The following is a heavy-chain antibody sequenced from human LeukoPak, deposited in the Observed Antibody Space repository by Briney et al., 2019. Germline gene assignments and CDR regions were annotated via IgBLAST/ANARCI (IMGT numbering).Heavy chain of an antibody. V-gene: IGHV3-23*01. D-gene: IGHD3-10*01. CDR2: ISGSGGST. CDR3: AKWGGFGGYFDY. J-gene: IGHJ4*02. CDR1: GFTFSSYG. Sequence: PGGSLILSCAASGFTFSSYGMSWVRQAPGKGLEWVSAISGSGGSTYYADSVKGRFTISRDNSKNTLYLQMNSLRAEDTAVYYCAKWGGFGGYFDYWGQGTLVTVSS.